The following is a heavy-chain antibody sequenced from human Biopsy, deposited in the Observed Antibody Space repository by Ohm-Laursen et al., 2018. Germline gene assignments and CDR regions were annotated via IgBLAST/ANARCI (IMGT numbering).Heavy chain of an antibody. Sequence: PGTLSLTWTVSGGSLSSYSWSWIRQPAGKGLEWIGQIYTSGITNYNPSLKSRVTMSVDTSKNKFSLRVSSVTAADTAVYYCARDRDRRGWFDPWGQGTLVTVSS. CDR3: ARDRDRRGWFDP. V-gene: IGHV4-4*07. CDR2: IYTSGIT. J-gene: IGHJ5*02. CDR1: GGSLSSYS. D-gene: IGHD1-14*01.